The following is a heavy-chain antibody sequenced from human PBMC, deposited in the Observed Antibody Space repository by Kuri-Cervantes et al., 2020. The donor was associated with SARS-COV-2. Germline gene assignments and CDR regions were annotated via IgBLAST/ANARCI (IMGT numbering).Heavy chain of an antibody. CDR1: GYTFTSYY. CDR3: ARDPHGFDY. V-gene: IGHV1-46*01. J-gene: IGHJ4*02. Sequence: ASVKVSCKASGYTFTSYYMHWVRQAPGPGLEWMEIINPSGGSTSYAQKLQGRVTMTRDTSTSTVYMELSSLRSEDTAVYYCARDPHGFDYWGQGTLVTVSS. CDR2: INPSGGST.